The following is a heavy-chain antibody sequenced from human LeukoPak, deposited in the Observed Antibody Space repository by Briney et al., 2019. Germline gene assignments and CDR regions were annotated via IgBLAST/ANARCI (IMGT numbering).Heavy chain of an antibody. CDR2: ISYNSGTI. Sequence: PGGSLRLSCAVSGFTLNDYAMHWVRQAPGKGLEWVSGISYNSGTIGFADSVKGRFTISRDNAKNSLYLQMNSLRAEDMALYYCAKDGCSGGSCYGRSALDIWGQGTMVTVSS. CDR1: GFTLNDYA. J-gene: IGHJ3*02. V-gene: IGHV3-9*03. D-gene: IGHD2-15*01. CDR3: AKDGCSGGSCYGRSALDI.